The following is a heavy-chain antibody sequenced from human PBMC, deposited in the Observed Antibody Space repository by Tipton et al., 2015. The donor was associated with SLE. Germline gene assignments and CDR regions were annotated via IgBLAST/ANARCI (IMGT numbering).Heavy chain of an antibody. Sequence: TLSLTCTVSGGSISGSNYYWDWIRQPPGKGPEWIGRITNNGNNYYIPSRQSRVTMSVDTSKNHFSLKLSSVTAADTAVYYCARHDTNYGRNWFDPWGQGTLVTVSS. J-gene: IGHJ5*02. CDR2: ITNNGNN. V-gene: IGHV4-39*01. D-gene: IGHD2-8*01. CDR1: GGSISGSNYY. CDR3: ARHDTNYGRNWFDP.